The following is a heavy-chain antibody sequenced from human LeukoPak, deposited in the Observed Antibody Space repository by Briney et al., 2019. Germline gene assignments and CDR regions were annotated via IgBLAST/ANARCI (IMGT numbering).Heavy chain of an antibody. CDR3: AKDLDSKRSPYYYMDV. CDR2: IYSGGAT. D-gene: IGHD3-3*01. V-gene: IGHV3-66*02. CDR1: GITVSTNY. Sequence: PGGSLRLSCAASGITVSTNYMSWVRQAPGKGLEWVSIIYSGGATFYADSVKGRFTISRDNSKNTLYLQMNSLRAEDTAVYYCAKDLDSKRSPYYYMDVWGKGTTVTVSS. J-gene: IGHJ6*03.